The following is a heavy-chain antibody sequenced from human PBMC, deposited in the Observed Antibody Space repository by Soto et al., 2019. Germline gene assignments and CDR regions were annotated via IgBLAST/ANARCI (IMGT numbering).Heavy chain of an antibody. CDR2: INHSGST. V-gene: IGHV4-34*01. CDR1: GGSFSGYY. Sequence: QVQLQQWGAGLLKPSETLSLTCAVYGGSFSGYYWSWIRQPPGKGLEWIGEINHSGSTNYNPSLKSRVTISVNTSKNQFSLKLGSVTAADTAGYFCAGWGDMVRGDSTMDYWGQGTLVTVSS. D-gene: IGHD3-10*01. CDR3: AGWGDMVRGDSTMDY. J-gene: IGHJ4*02.